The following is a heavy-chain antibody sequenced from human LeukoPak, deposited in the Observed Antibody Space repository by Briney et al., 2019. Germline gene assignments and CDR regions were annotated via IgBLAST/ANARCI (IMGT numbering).Heavy chain of an antibody. CDR1: GFTFSSYD. J-gene: IGHJ5*02. V-gene: IGHV3-23*01. CDR2: ISASGGST. Sequence: GGTLRLSCAGSGFTFSSYDMSWVRQAPGKGLEWVSSISASGGSTYYADSVKGRFTISRDNAKNSLYLQMNSLRAEDTAMYYCARGIEVVAAANNWFDPWGQGTLVTVSS. D-gene: IGHD2-2*01. CDR3: ARGIEVVAAANNWFDP.